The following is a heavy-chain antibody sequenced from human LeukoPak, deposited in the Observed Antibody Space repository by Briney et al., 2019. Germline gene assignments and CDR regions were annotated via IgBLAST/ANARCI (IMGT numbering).Heavy chain of an antibody. V-gene: IGHV3-23*01. CDR1: GFTFSSYA. D-gene: IGHD6-19*01. CDR3: AKDLQIGDSSGWFDY. J-gene: IGHJ4*02. Sequence: GGSLRLSCAASGFTFSSYAMSWVRQAPGKGLEWASAISGSGGSTYYADSVKGRFTISRDNSKNTLYLQMNSLRAEDTAVYYCAKDLQIGDSSGWFDYWGQGTLVTVSS. CDR2: ISGSGGST.